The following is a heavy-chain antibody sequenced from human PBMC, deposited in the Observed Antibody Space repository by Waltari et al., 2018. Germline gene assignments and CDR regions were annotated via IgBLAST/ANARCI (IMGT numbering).Heavy chain of an antibody. CDR1: GASIRGSSYY. J-gene: IGHJ3*02. Sequence: QLQLQESGPGLVKPSETLSLTCNVSGASIRGSSYYWGWIRQPPGKGLEWIGNIFYTGSTSYNPSLQSRVTISVDTSKNHFSLKLSSVTAADTAVYYCATLETAADAFDIWGHGTMVTVSS. D-gene: IGHD2-15*01. CDR2: IFYTGST. V-gene: IGHV4-39*07. CDR3: ATLETAADAFDI.